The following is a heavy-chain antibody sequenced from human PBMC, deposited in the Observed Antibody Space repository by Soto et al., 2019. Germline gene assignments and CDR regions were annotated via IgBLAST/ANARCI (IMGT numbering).Heavy chain of an antibody. CDR1: GGSFSGYY. J-gene: IGHJ5*02. V-gene: IGHV4-34*01. CDR3: ARGQRIQLWLTLANWFDP. D-gene: IGHD5-18*01. Sequence: PSETLSLTCAVYGGSFSGYYWSWIRQPPGKGLEWIGEINHSGSTNYNPSLKSRVTISVDTSKNQFSLKLSSVTAADTAVYYCARGQRIQLWLTLANWFDPWGQGTLVTVSS. CDR2: INHSGST.